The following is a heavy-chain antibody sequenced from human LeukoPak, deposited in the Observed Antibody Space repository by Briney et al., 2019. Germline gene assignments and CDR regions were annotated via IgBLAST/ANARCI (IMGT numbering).Heavy chain of an antibody. J-gene: IGHJ4*02. CDR1: RGSISTYY. D-gene: IGHD3-22*01. CDR3: ARGRPDPQNSDYWDY. Sequence: PSETLSLTCTISRGSISTYYWSWIGQTPGTTLDGIRNIHDTGRTRYNPSLESRVTMSLDTPKNEFSLRLTSMTAADSAVYYCARGRPDPQNSDYWDYWGQGILVTVSS. V-gene: IGHV4-59*13. CDR2: IHDTGRT.